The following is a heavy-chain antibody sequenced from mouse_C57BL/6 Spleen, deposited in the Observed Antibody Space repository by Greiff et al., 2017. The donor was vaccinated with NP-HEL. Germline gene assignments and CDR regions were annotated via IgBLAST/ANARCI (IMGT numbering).Heavy chain of an antibody. J-gene: IGHJ4*01. CDR1: GFSLTSYG. D-gene: IGHD1-1*01. CDR3: ARKLGDYYGRRDAMDY. V-gene: IGHV2-2*01. Sequence: QVQLKESGPGLVQPSQSLSITCTVSGFSLTSYGVHWVRQSPGKGLEWLGVIWSGGSTDYNAAFISRLSISKDNSKSQVFFKMNSLQADDTAIYYCARKLGDYYGRRDAMDYWGQGTSVTVSS. CDR2: IWSGGST.